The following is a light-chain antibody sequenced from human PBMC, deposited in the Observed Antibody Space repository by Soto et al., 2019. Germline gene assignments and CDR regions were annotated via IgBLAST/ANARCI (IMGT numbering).Light chain of an antibody. CDR3: SSYTSSSIPVV. Sequence: QSVLTQPASVSGSPGQSITISCTGTSSDVGGYNYVSWYQQHPGKAPKLMIYDVSNRPSGVSNRFSGSKSVNTASLTISGLQAEDEADYYCSSYTSSSIPVVFGGGTKLTVL. CDR1: SSDVGGYNY. CDR2: DVS. J-gene: IGLJ2*01. V-gene: IGLV2-14*01.